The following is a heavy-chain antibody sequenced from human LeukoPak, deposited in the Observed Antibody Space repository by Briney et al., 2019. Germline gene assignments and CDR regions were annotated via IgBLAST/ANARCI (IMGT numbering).Heavy chain of an antibody. Sequence: WASVKVSCKASGYTFTGYYMHWVRQAPGQGLEWMGRINPNSGGTNYAQKVQGRVTITRDKSISTAYLELSRLRSDDTAVYYCARVDYSSGFQNDYWGQGTLVTVSS. CDR2: INPNSGGT. V-gene: IGHV1-2*06. J-gene: IGHJ4*02. D-gene: IGHD6-19*01. CDR3: ARVDYSSGFQNDY. CDR1: GYTFTGYY.